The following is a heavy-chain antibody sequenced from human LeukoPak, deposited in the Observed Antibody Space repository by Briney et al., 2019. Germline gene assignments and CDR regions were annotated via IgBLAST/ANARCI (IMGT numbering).Heavy chain of an antibody. D-gene: IGHD5-24*01. CDR3: ARGDGNWFDP. Sequence: SETLSLTCTVSGGSINSHYWSWIRKPPGKGLEWIGYIQNIGSTNYNPSLKSRVTISIDTSRTQFSLKLSTVTAADTAIYYCARGDGNWFDPWGQGILVTVSS. V-gene: IGHV4-59*11. J-gene: IGHJ5*02. CDR1: GGSINSHY. CDR2: IQNIGST.